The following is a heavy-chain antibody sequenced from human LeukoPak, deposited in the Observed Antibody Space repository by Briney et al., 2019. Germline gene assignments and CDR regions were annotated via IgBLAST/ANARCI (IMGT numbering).Heavy chain of an antibody. CDR2: INHSGST. CDR3: ARASLTGRSLDY. Sequence: SETLSLTCAVYGGSFSGYYWSWIRQPPGKGLEWIGEINHSGSTNYNPSLKSRVTISVDTSKNQFSLKLSSVTAADTAVYYCARASLTGRSLDYWGQGTLVTVSS. CDR1: GGSFSGYY. V-gene: IGHV4-34*01. D-gene: IGHD3-9*01. J-gene: IGHJ4*02.